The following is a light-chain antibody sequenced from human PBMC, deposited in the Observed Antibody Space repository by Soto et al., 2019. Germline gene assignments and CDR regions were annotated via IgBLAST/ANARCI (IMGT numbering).Light chain of an antibody. Sequence: EIVLTQSPGALSLSPGERATLSCRASQSVSSNYLAWYQQKPGQAPRLLIYGVNSRATGIPDRFSGSGSGTDFTLTISRLEPEDSAVYYCQQYGSSAWTFGKGTKVEIK. CDR2: GVN. J-gene: IGKJ1*01. CDR3: QQYGSSAWT. V-gene: IGKV3-20*01. CDR1: QSVSSNY.